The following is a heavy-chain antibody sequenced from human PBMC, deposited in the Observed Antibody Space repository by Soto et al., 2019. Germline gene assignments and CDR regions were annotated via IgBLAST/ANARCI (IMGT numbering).Heavy chain of an antibody. CDR3: ARVQVSSSWYRGIYYYYMDV. CDR1: GYTFTSYG. V-gene: IGHV1-18*01. Sequence: ASVKVSCKASGYTFTSYGISWVRQAPGQGLEWMGWISAYNGNTNYAQELQGRVTMTTDTSTSTAYMELRNLRSNNTAVYYRARVQVSSSWYRGIYYYYMDVGGKGTTVTFPS. J-gene: IGHJ6*03. D-gene: IGHD6-13*01. CDR2: ISAYNGNT.